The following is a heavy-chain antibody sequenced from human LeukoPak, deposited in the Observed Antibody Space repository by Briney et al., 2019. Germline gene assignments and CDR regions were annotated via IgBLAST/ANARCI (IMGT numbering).Heavy chain of an antibody. J-gene: IGHJ4*02. D-gene: IGHD2-2*01. CDR2: INSDGSWT. CDR3: VSFYETY. Sequence: GGSLRLSCAASGYYWMHWVRQAPGKGLVWVSHINSDGSWTSYADSVKGRFTISKDNAKNTVYLQMNNLRAEDTAVYYCVSFYETYWGRGTLVTVSS. CDR1: GYYW. V-gene: IGHV3-74*01.